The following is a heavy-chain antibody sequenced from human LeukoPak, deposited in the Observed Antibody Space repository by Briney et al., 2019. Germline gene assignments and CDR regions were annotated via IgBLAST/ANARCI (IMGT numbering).Heavy chain of an antibody. CDR1: GLTFRRYC. CDR2: IWYDGSNK. D-gene: IGHD3-22*01. V-gene: IGHV3-33*01. CDR3: ARGEYYYDSSGYAN. Sequence: GSLRPPCATSGLTFRRYCQQRVRPAPGKGLGWVAVIWYDGSNKYYADSVKGRFTISRDNPKNTLYLQMNSLRAEDTAVYYCARGEYYYDSSGYANWGQGTLVTVSS. J-gene: IGHJ4*02.